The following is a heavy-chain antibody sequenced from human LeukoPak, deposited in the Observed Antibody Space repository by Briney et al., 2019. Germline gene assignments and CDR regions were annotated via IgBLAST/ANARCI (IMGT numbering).Heavy chain of an antibody. V-gene: IGHV3-7*01. CDR3: ANLPASGNFDY. Sequence: GGSLRLSCAASGFTFSNYWMSWIRQAPGKGLEWVANIKQDGSEKYYVDSVKGRFTISRDNAKNSLYLQMNSLRAEDTAVYYCANLPASGNFDYWGQGTLVTVSS. D-gene: IGHD6-13*01. CDR1: GFTFSNYW. J-gene: IGHJ4*02. CDR2: IKQDGSEK.